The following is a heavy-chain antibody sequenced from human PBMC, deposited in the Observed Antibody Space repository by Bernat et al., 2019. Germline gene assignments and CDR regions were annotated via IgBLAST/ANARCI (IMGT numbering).Heavy chain of an antibody. CDR2: ISNSGGAT. CDR1: GFTFSNFA. V-gene: IGHV3-23*01. CDR3: VKPKWGPDAFDI. D-gene: IGHD1-26*01. Sequence: EVQLLESGGGLGHPGGSLRLSYAASGFTFSNFAMTWVRQAPGKGLDWVSSISNSGGATYYADSVKGRFTISRDNSKNTLYLQVNSLRAEDTAVYYCVKPKWGPDAFDIWGQGTMVTVSS. J-gene: IGHJ3*02.